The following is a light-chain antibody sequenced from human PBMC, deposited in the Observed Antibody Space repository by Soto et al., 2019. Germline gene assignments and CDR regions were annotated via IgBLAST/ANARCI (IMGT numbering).Light chain of an antibody. V-gene: IGLV2-8*01. CDR1: SSDVGGYNY. CDR3: RAYAASNNFYFV. Sequence: QSALTQPPSASGSPGQSVTISCTGTSSDVGGYNYVSWYQQYPGRAPKLMIYEVTKRPSGVPDRFSGSKSGNTASLTVSGLQAEDEADYYCRAYAASNNFYFVFGGGTQLT. J-gene: IGLJ3*02. CDR2: EVT.